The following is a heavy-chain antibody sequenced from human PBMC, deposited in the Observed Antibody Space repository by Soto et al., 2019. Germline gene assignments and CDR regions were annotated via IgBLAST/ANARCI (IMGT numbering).Heavy chain of an antibody. J-gene: IGHJ6*02. CDR1: GYTFTSYG. V-gene: IGHV1-18*01. CDR3: ARDPSYYVMDV. CDR2: ISAYNGNT. Sequence: GASVKVSCKASGYTFTSYGISWVRQAPGQGLEWMGWISAYNGNTNYAQKLQGRVTITRDTSASTAYMELSSLRSEDTAVYYCARDPSYYVMDVWGQGTTVTVSS.